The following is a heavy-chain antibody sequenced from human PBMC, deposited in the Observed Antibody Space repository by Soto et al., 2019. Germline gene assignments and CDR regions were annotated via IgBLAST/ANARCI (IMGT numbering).Heavy chain of an antibody. CDR2: ISSSSSYI. D-gene: IGHD3-3*01. CDR3: ARLRTYYDFWSGPWDNYYYYGMDV. CDR1: GFTFSSYS. Sequence: GGSLRLSCAASGFTFSSYSMNWVRQAPGKGLEWVSSISSSSSYIYYADSVKGRFTIPRDNAKNSLYLQMNSLRAEDTAVYYCARLRTYYDFWSGPWDNYYYYGMDVWGQGTTVTVSS. J-gene: IGHJ6*02. V-gene: IGHV3-21*01.